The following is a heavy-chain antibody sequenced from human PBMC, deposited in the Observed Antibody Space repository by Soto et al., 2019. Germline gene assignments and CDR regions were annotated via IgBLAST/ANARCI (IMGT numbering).Heavy chain of an antibody. Sequence: GGSLRLSCAASGFTFSDHYMDWVRQAPGKGLEWVGRTRNKANSYTTEYAASVKGRFTISRDDSKNSLYLQMNSLKTEDTAVYYCARDGSGSYWYAFDIWGQGTMVTVSS. CDR3: ARDGSGSYWYAFDI. V-gene: IGHV3-72*01. CDR2: TRNKANSYTT. J-gene: IGHJ3*02. CDR1: GFTFSDHY. D-gene: IGHD3-10*01.